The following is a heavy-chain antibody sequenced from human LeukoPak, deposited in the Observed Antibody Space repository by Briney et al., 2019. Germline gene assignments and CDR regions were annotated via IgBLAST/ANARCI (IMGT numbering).Heavy chain of an antibody. J-gene: IGHJ6*03. D-gene: IGHD2-2*01. Sequence: PGGSLRLSCAASGFTFSSYAMHWVRQAPGKGLEWVAVISYDGSNKYYADSVKGRFTISRDNSKNTLYLQMNSLRAEDTAVYYCAKGVVPAARYYYYMDVWGKGTTVTISS. CDR3: AKGVVPAARYYYYMDV. V-gene: IGHV3-30*04. CDR2: ISYDGSNK. CDR1: GFTFSSYA.